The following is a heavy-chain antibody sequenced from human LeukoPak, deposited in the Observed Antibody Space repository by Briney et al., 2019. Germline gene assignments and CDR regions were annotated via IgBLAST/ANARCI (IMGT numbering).Heavy chain of an antibody. CDR1: GFRVSDSY. CDR3: ATSSGGVVVPAAMGY. V-gene: IGHV3-11*01. CDR2: ITGSGAI. Sequence: GGSLRLSCAAPGFRVSDSYVSWIRQAPGKGLEFVSYITGSGAIHYADSVKGRFTVSRDNAKNSLSLQMNSLRAEDTALYYCATSSGGVVVPAAMGYWGQGTLVTVSS. J-gene: IGHJ4*02. D-gene: IGHD2-2*01.